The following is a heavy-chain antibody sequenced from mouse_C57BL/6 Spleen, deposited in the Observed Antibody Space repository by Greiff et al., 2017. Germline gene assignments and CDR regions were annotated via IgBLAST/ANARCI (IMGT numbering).Heavy chain of an antibody. CDR1: GFTFSDYE. Sequence: VQLQQSGGGLVKPGGSLKLSCAASGFTFSDYEMHWVRQAPEKGLEWVAYISSGSSTIYYADTVKGRFTISRDNAKNTLFLQMTSLRSEDTAMYYCARLYGSSYWYFDVWGTGTTVTVSS. D-gene: IGHD1-1*01. V-gene: IGHV5-17*01. CDR3: ARLYGSSYWYFDV. CDR2: ISSGSSTI. J-gene: IGHJ1*03.